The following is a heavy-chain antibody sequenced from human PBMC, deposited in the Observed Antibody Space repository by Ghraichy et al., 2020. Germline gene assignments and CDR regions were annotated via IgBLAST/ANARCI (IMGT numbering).Heavy chain of an antibody. CDR1: GFTFSSSS. Sequence: GGSLRLSCATSGFTFSSSSINWVRQAPGKGLEWLSYISSGSTTIYYTDSVKGRFTISRDNAKNSLYLQMNSLTDEDTAVYYCARGREYSAYDAFDYWGQGTLVTVS. D-gene: IGHD5-12*01. CDR3: ARGREYSAYDAFDY. J-gene: IGHJ4*02. V-gene: IGHV3-48*02. CDR2: ISSGSTTI.